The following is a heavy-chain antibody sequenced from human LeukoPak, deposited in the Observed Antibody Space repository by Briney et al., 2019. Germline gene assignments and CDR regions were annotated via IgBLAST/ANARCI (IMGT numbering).Heavy chain of an antibody. CDR3: ARDEGVPAATNYNWFDP. V-gene: IGHV1-2*02. J-gene: IGHJ5*02. Sequence: PGASVKVSCKASGYTFTGYYMHWVRQAPGQGLEWMGWINPNSGGTNYAQKFQGRVTMTRDTSISTAYMELSRLRSDDTAVYYCARDEGVPAATNYNWFDPWGQGTLVTASS. CDR1: GYTFTGYY. CDR2: INPNSGGT. D-gene: IGHD2-2*01.